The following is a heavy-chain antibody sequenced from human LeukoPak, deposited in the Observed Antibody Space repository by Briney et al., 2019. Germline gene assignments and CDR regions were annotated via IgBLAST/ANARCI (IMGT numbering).Heavy chain of an antibody. D-gene: IGHD3-10*01. V-gene: IGHV3-23*01. J-gene: IGHJ3*02. CDR1: GFSFSTYA. CDR2: ISGSGGST. Sequence: PGGSLRLSCAASGFSFSTYAMNWVRQAPGKGLEWVSAISGSGGSTYYADSVKGRFTISRDNSKNTLYLQMNSLRAEDTAVYYCAKGLIRGVIKTSDAFDIWGQGTMVTVSS. CDR3: AKGLIRGVIKTSDAFDI.